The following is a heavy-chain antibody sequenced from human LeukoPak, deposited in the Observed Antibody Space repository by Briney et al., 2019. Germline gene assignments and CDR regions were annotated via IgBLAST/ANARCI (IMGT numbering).Heavy chain of an antibody. V-gene: IGHV1-2*02. J-gene: IGHJ5*02. D-gene: IGHD2-2*01. CDR2: INPNSGGT. CDR3: ARGEGIVVVPAAVSLDP. CDR1: GYTFTSYG. Sequence: GASVKVSCKASGYTFTSYGISWVRQAPGQGLEWMGRINPNSGGTNYAQKFQGRVTMTRDTSISTAYMELSRLRSDDTAVYYCARGEGIVVVPAAVSLDPWGQGTLVTVSS.